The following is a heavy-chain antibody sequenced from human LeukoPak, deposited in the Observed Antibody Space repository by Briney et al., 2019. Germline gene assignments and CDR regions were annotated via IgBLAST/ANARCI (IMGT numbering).Heavy chain of an antibody. CDR3: ARHRGVGYCSDTSCYLDY. J-gene: IGHJ4*02. CDR2: IWYDGSNK. V-gene: IGHV3-33*01. D-gene: IGHD2-2*03. CDR1: GFTSSSYG. Sequence: PGGSLRLSCAASGFTSSSYGMHWVRQAPGKGLEWVAVIWYDGSNKYYADSVRGRFTISRDNSKNTLYLQMNSLRAEDTAVYYCARHRGVGYCSDTSCYLDYWGQGTLVTVSS.